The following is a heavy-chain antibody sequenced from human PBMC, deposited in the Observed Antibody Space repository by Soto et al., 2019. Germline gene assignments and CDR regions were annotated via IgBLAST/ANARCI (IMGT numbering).Heavy chain of an antibody. CDR1: GGSISSYY. CDR3: ATMGTPATGLYYFDY. V-gene: IGHV4-59*08. Sequence: SETLSLTCTVSGGSISSYYWSWIRQPPGKGLEWIGYIYYSGRTNYNPSLKSRVTISVDTSKNQFSLNLSFVTAADTAVYYCATMGTPATGLYYFDYWGQGTLVTVSS. D-gene: IGHD2-15*01. CDR2: IYYSGRT. J-gene: IGHJ4*02.